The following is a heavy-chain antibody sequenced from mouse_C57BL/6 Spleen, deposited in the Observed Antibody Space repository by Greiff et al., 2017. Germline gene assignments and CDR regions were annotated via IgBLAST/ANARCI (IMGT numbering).Heavy chain of an antibody. V-gene: IGHV5-4*03. CDR3: ARGEDYYGFDY. J-gene: IGHJ2*01. CDR2: ISDGGSYT. CDR1: GFTFSSYA. D-gene: IGHD1-1*01. Sequence: EVKLVESGGGLVKPGGSLKLSCAASGFTFSSYAMSWVRQTPEKRLEWVATISDGGSYTYYPDNVKGRFTISRDNAKNNLYLQMSHLKSEDTAMYYCARGEDYYGFDYWGQGTTLTVSS.